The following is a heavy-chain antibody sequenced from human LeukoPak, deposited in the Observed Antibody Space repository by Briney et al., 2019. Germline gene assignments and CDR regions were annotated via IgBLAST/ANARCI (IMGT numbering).Heavy chain of an antibody. Sequence: PSETLSLTCTVSGGSISSGGYYWSWIRQPPGKGLEWIGYIYYSGSTNYNPSLKSRVTISVDTSKNQFSLKLSSVTAADTAVYYCARGPGELSYDAFDIWGQGTMVTVSS. CDR1: GGSISSGGYY. CDR3: ARGPGELSYDAFDI. J-gene: IGHJ3*02. V-gene: IGHV4-61*08. CDR2: IYYSGST. D-gene: IGHD3-16*02.